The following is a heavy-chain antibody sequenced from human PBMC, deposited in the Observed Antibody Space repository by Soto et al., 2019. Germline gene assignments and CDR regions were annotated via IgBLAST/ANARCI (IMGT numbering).Heavy chain of an antibody. CDR2: IYWDDYK. J-gene: IGHJ5*02. CDR3: AHRPPTVTSWFDP. CDR1: GFSLTTSGVG. V-gene: IGHV2-5*02. D-gene: IGHD4-17*01. Sequence: QITLKESGPTLVKPTQTLTLTCTFSGFSLTTSGVGVGWISQPPGKALEWLALIYWDDYKQHTPSLKSRLTITKDTSSNHVLLTMTNMDPADTANYFCAHRPPTVTSWFDPWGQGTLVAVSS.